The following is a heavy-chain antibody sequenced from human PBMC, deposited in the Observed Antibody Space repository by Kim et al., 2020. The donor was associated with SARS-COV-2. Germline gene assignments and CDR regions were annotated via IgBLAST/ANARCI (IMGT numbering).Heavy chain of an antibody. Sequence: NPSLKSRVTISVDTSKNQFSLKLSSVTAADTAVYYCARAGDYYDSSGYPDWGQGTLVTVSS. V-gene: IGHV4-31*02. J-gene: IGHJ4*02. CDR3: ARAGDYYDSSGYPD. D-gene: IGHD3-22*01.